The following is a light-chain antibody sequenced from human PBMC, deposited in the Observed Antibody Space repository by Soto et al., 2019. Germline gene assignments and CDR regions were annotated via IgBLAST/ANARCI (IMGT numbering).Light chain of an antibody. CDR2: DAS. V-gene: IGKV1-5*01. CDR1: QSINRW. Sequence: DIQMSQSPSSLSASIGDSVTITCRASQSINRWLAWYQQKPGRAPKLLIYDASSLQSGVPSRFSGSGSGTEFALTISSLQPDDFAVYYCQQRSNWPPMYTFGQGTKLEIK. CDR3: QQRSNWPPMYT. J-gene: IGKJ2*01.